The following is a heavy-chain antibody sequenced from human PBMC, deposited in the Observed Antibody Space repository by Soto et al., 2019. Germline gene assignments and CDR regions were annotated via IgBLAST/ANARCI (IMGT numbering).Heavy chain of an antibody. V-gene: IGHV4-59*01. J-gene: IGHJ4*02. D-gene: IGHD2-8*01. CDR3: ARYNSYAIDY. Sequence: SETLSLTCGVYGGSFRNYYWSWIRQPPGKGLEWIANIHYSGTTNYNPSLASRVTLSVDTSKNQFSLKMTSVTAADRAMYFCARYNSYAIDYWGRGTLVTVSS. CDR2: IHYSGTT. CDR1: GGSFRNYY.